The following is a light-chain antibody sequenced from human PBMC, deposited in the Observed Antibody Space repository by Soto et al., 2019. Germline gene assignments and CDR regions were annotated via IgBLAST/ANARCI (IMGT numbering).Light chain of an antibody. Sequence: EIVLTQSPPTLSLSPGERATLSCRASQSVSSYLAWYQQKPGQAPRLLIYDASNRATGIPARFSGSGSGTDFTLTISSLEPEDFAVYYCQQRSNWPVYTFGQGTKLEIK. CDR2: DAS. V-gene: IGKV3-11*01. CDR1: QSVSSY. J-gene: IGKJ2*01. CDR3: QQRSNWPVYT.